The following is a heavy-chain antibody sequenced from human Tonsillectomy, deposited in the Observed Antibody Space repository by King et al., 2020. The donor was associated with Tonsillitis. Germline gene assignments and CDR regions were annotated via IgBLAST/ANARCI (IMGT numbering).Heavy chain of an antibody. V-gene: IGHV3-30*14. CDR2: ISYDGSEK. J-gene: IGHJ4*02. CDR1: RLTFSTYA. Sequence: VQLVESGGGVVQPGRSLRLSCAASRLTFSTYAMHWVRQAPGKGLEWVAVISYDGSEKYYTDSVKGRFTISRDNSKNTLYFQMNSLRAEDTAVYYCARDHSPGDSSCYLNYWGQGTLVTVSS. D-gene: IGHD3-22*01. CDR3: ARDHSPGDSSCYLNY.